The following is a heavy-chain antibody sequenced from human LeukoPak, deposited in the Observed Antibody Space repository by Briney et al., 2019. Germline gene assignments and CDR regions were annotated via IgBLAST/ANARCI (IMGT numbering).Heavy chain of an antibody. CDR1: GGSISSYY. V-gene: IGHV4-59*08. CDR2: IYYSGNT. D-gene: IGHD3-22*01. CDR3: ARANYYDSSGYSRGAFDI. Sequence: PSETLSLTCTVSGGSISSYYWSWIRQPPGKELEWIGYIYYSGNTNYNPSLKSRVTISVDTSKKQFCLKLNSVTAADTAVYYCARANYYDSSGYSRGAFDIWGQGTMVTVSS. J-gene: IGHJ3*02.